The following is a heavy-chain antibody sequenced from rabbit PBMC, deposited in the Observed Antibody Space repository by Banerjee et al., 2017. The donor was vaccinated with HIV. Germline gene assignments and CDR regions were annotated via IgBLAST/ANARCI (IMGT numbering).Heavy chain of an antibody. V-gene: IGHV1S45*01. D-gene: IGHD2-1*01. J-gene: IGHJ4*01. CDR2: IYAGNSGST. CDR1: GFSFSSSYY. CDR3: ARDKCGDGAAAFNL. Sequence: QEQLEESGGGLVKPGASLTLTCTASGFSFSSSYYICWVRQAPGKGLEWIACIYAGNSGSTYYASWAKGRFTISKTSSTTVTLQMTSLTAADTATYFCARDKCGDGAAAFNLWGPGTLVTVS.